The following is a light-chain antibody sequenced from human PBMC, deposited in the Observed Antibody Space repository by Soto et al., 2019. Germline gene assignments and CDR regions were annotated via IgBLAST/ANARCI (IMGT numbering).Light chain of an antibody. CDR2: DVS. V-gene: IGLV2-14*03. J-gene: IGLJ1*01. Sequence: QSPLTQPASVSGSPGQSITISCTGTSSDIGAYNYVSWYQHHPGKAPKLMIYDVSNRPSGVSNRFSGSKSGNTASLTISGLQAEDEADYYCSSYTSSGTFYVFGTGTKVTVL. CDR3: SSYTSSGTFYV. CDR1: SSDIGAYNY.